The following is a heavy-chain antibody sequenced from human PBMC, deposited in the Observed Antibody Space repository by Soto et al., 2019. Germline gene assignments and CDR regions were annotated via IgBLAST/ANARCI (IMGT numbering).Heavy chain of an antibody. J-gene: IGHJ6*02. CDR2: IIPILNSP. Sequence: SVKVSCKASGGTFGSYAITWVRRAPGQGLEWLGGIIPILNSPAYAQKFQARVVITADEVTNTAYMELNSLRFDDTAVYYCAREAPYCTSATCPKFYDKDVWGQGTTVTVSS. CDR3: AREAPYCTSATCPKFYDKDV. CDR1: GGTFGSYA. V-gene: IGHV1-69*13. D-gene: IGHD2-2*01.